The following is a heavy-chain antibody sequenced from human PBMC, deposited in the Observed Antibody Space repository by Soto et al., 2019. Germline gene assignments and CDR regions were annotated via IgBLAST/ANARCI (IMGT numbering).Heavy chain of an antibody. CDR2: ISSNGVTT. D-gene: IGHD6-19*01. V-gene: IGHV3-64*01. Sequence: PGGSLRLSCAASGFTFSSYAMSWVRQAPGKVLEYVSGISSNGVTTYYANPVKDRFTISRDNSKNTLYLQMGSLRAEDMAVYYCARREQSDYYYMDVWGKGTSVTVSS. J-gene: IGHJ6*03. CDR3: ARREQSDYYYMDV. CDR1: GFTFSSYA.